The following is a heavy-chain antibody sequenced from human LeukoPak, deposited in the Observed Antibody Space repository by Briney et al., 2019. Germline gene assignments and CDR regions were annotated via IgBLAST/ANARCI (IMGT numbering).Heavy chain of an antibody. CDR1: GFIFSICA. J-gene: IGHJ4*02. CDR3: AKGVGDPMGATTHLDY. D-gene: IGHD1-26*01. Sequence: PGRSLRLSCAASGFIFSICAMRWVRQAPGKGPEWVSTISASGGTPYLADSVKGRFTISRDNSKNTLYLQMNSLRAADTAVYYCAKGVGDPMGATTHLDYWGQGILVTVSS. CDR2: ISASGGTP. V-gene: IGHV3-23*01.